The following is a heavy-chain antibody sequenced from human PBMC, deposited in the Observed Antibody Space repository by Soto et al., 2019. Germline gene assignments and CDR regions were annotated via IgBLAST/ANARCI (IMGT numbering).Heavy chain of an antibody. CDR1: GYTFTAYN. D-gene: IGHD1-26*01. CDR3: ARDTGGRWEINYFDY. Sequence: QVHLVQSGAEVKKPGASVKVSCKASGYTFTAYNMNWLRQAPGQTLEWMGWINTANGDTRYSQNFQGRATLARETSASTVYVEISSLTSEDTAVYYCARDTGGRWEINYFDYGGQGTLVAVSS. V-gene: IGHV1-3*04. J-gene: IGHJ4*02. CDR2: INTANGDT.